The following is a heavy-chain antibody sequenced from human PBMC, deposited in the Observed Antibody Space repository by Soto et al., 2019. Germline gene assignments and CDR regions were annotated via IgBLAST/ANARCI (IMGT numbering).Heavy chain of an antibody. CDR2: IKQDGSEK. CDR3: AKERIAVAGTGDY. D-gene: IGHD6-19*01. Sequence: EVQLVESGGGMVQPGGSLRLSCAASGFTFSSYWMSWVRQAPGKGMEWVANIKQDGSEKYYVDSVKGRFTISRDNAKNSLYLQMNGLRAEDTAVYYCAKERIAVAGTGDYWGQGTLVTVSS. V-gene: IGHV3-7*03. J-gene: IGHJ4*02. CDR1: GFTFSSYW.